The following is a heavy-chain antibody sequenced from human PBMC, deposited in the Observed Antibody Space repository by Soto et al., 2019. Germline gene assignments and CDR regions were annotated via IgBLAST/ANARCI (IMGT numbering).Heavy chain of an antibody. J-gene: IGHJ3*02. D-gene: IGHD1-7*01. CDR2: ISSSSSYI. Sequence: GGSLRLSCAASGFTFSSYSMNWVRQAPGKGLEWVSSISSSSSYIYYADSVKGRFTNSGDNAKNSLYLQMNSLRAEDTAVYYCATQLELLLEAFDIWGQGTMVTVSS. CDR1: GFTFSSYS. CDR3: ATQLELLLEAFDI. V-gene: IGHV3-21*01.